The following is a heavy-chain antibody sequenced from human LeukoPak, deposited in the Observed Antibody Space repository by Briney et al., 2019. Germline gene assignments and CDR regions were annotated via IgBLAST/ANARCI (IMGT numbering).Heavy chain of an antibody. J-gene: IGHJ4*02. CDR2: IYYSGST. CDR3: ARASNKDYYDSSGYYYDY. V-gene: IGHV4-30-4*01. Sequence: SETLSLTCTVSGGSISSGDYYWSWIRQPPGKGLEWIGYIYYSGSTYYNPSLKSRVTISVDTSKNQFSLKLSSVTAADTVVYYCARASNKDYYDSSGYYYDYWGQGTLVTVSS. CDR1: GGSISSGDYY. D-gene: IGHD3-22*01.